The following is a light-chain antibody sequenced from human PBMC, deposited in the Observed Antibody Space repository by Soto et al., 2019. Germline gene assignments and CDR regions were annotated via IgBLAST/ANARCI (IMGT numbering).Light chain of an antibody. CDR2: GAS. J-gene: IGKJ4*01. CDR1: QSISTTY. V-gene: IGKV3-20*01. Sequence: EIVLTQSPGTLSLSPGERATLSCRASQSISTTYAAWYQQKRGQAPRLLIYGASIRATGIPDRFSGSGSGTDFTLTISRLEPEDFAVYYCQQYGNSLTFGGGTKVEIK. CDR3: QQYGNSLT.